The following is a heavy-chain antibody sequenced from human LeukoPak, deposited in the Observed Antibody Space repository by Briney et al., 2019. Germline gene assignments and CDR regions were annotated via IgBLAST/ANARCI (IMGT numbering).Heavy chain of an antibody. Sequence: PSETLSLTCAVYGGSFSGYYWSWIRQPPGKGLEWIGYIYYSGSTNYNPSLKSRVTISLDTSKNQFSLKLSSVTAADTAVYYCARSGSYAAAGDYWGQGTLVTVSS. CDR2: IYYSGST. V-gene: IGHV4-59*08. D-gene: IGHD2-15*01. CDR3: ARSGSYAAAGDY. CDR1: GGSFSGYY. J-gene: IGHJ4*02.